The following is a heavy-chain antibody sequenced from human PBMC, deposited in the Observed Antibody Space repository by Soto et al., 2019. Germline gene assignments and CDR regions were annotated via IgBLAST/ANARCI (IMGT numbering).Heavy chain of an antibody. CDR2: IGPGGREK. D-gene: IGHD6-19*01. J-gene: IGHJ4*02. CDR3: AREIAVAGGSYFDC. V-gene: IGHV3-7*01. Sequence: EVQLVESGGGLVQPGGSLRLSCAASGFTFSNYWMTWVRQTPGKGLEWVANIGPGGREKNYVGSVKGRFTSSRDNAKNALYLQMNSLRAEDTAVYFCAREIAVAGGSYFDCWGQGLLVTVSS. CDR1: GFTFSNYW.